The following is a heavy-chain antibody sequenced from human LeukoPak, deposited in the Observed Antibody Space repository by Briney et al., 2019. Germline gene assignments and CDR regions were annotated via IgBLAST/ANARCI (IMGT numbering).Heavy chain of an antibody. CDR2: ISYDGSNK. CDR3: ARDYYGSGSTQFDY. D-gene: IGHD3-10*01. Sequence: PGGSLRLSCAASGFTFSSYAMHWVRQAPGKGLEWVAVISYDGSNKYYADSVKGRFTISRDNSKNTLYLQMNSLRAEDTAVYYCARDYYGSGSTQFDYWGQGTLVTVSP. J-gene: IGHJ4*02. CDR1: GFTFSSYA. V-gene: IGHV3-30*04.